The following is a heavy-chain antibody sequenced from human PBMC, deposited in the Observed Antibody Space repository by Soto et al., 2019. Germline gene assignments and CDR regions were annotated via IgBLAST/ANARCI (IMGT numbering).Heavy chain of an antibody. Sequence: GQPLELCSAASGVAYDDNTMRWVRQATGKSLKWVSLISWDGGSTYYADSEKGRFSISRDNSKSSLYLQMNSLRTEDTALYYCANDFYFYDSRGYYPSYGTEDWCQGNTVTVAS. J-gene: IGHJ6*02. CDR1: GVAYDDNT. V-gene: IGHV3-43*01. D-gene: IGHD3-22*01. CDR2: ISWDGGST. CDR3: ANDFYFYDSRGYYPSYGTED.